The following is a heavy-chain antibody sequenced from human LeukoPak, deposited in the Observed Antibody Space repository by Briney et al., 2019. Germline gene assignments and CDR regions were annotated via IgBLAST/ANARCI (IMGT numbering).Heavy chain of an antibody. CDR3: AGVDCSSTSCPGGGYYYMDV. D-gene: IGHD2-2*01. CDR1: GGTFSSYA. J-gene: IGHJ6*03. Sequence: SVKVSCKASGGTFSSYAIGWVRQAPGQGLEWMGGIIPIFGTANYAQKFQGRVTITTDESTSTAYMELSSLRSEDTAVYYCAGVDCSSTSCPGGGYYYMDVWGKGTTVTVSS. CDR2: IIPIFGTA. V-gene: IGHV1-69*05.